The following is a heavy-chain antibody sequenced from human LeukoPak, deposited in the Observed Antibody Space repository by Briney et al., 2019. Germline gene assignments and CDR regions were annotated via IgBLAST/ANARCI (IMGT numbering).Heavy chain of an antibody. D-gene: IGHD3-16*01. CDR3: ARYDATKGAFDI. J-gene: IGHJ3*02. CDR1: GFTFSRHG. CDR2: IYFDGSSE. Sequence: GESLRLSCAASGFTFSRHGMNWVRQAPGKGLEWVAGIYFDGSSEYHADSVRGRFTISRDNSKNTLYLQMNSLRAEDVAVYYCARYDATKGAFDIWGQGTMVTVSS. V-gene: IGHV3-33*01.